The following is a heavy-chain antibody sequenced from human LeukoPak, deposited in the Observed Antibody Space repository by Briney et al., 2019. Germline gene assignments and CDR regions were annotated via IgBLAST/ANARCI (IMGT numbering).Heavy chain of an antibody. CDR3: AKERTQTTSFDY. CDR2: ISGSGGST. Sequence: GGSLRLSCAASGFMFSTYPMNWVRQAPGKGLEWVSTISGSGGSTCYADSVKGRFTISRDNSKNTLYLQMNRLRADDTAIYYCAKERTQTTSFDYWGQGTLVTVSS. D-gene: IGHD2/OR15-2a*01. J-gene: IGHJ4*02. CDR1: GFMFSTYP. V-gene: IGHV3-23*01.